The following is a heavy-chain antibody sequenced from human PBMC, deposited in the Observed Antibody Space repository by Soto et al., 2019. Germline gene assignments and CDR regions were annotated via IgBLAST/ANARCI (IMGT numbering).Heavy chain of an antibody. Sequence: QVQLQESGPGLVKPSETLSLTCTVSGGSISSYYWTWVRQSPGKGLEWIGYVFSSGSTNDNPSLERTVTISLDTSKNQFSLKVISVTAADTAVYYCARRGKKSFYYYMDVWGKGTTVTVSS. V-gene: IGHV4-59*08. J-gene: IGHJ6*03. CDR3: ARRGKKSFYYYMDV. CDR2: VFSSGST. CDR1: GGSISSYY.